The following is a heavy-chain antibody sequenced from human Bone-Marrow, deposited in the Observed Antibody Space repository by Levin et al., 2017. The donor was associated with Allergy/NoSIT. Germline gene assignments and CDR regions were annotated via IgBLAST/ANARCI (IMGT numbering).Heavy chain of an antibody. CDR2: ISAYNGNT. CDR3: ATHSDSVDLEVFDI. D-gene: IGHD3-3*01. CDR1: GNIFTKYG. Sequence: WASVKVSCKASGNIFTKYGISWVRQVPGQGLEWLGWISAYNGNTNYAEKIQDRLTMTTDTTTSTAFLYLGSLRSDDTAIYYCATHSDSVDLEVFDIWGQGTIVTVSS. J-gene: IGHJ3*02. V-gene: IGHV1-18*01.